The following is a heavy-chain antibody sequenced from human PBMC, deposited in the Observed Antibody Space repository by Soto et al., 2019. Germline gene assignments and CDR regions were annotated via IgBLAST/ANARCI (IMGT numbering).Heavy chain of an antibody. D-gene: IGHD2-15*01. CDR3: AKAQEASGNVNSYFDT. Sequence: GGSLRLSCAASGFTLSAYAMSWVRQAPGQGLEWVSVISGSGDATYYADSVRGRLTISRDNSMNTLYLDMYSLRAEDTAVYFCAKAQEASGNVNSYFDTWGQGTLVTVSS. CDR2: ISGSGDAT. CDR1: GFTLSAYA. J-gene: IGHJ4*02. V-gene: IGHV3-23*01.